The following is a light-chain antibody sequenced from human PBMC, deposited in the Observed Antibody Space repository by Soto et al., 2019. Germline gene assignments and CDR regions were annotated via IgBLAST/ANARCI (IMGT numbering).Light chain of an antibody. Sequence: EIVLTQSPATVSLSPGERATLCCRSSQSVSSYLAWYQQKPGQAPRLLIYDASNRATGIPARFSGSGSGTDFTLTISSLEPEDFAVYYCQQRSNWPPITFGQGTRLEIK. J-gene: IGKJ5*01. CDR3: QQRSNWPPIT. CDR1: QSVSSY. V-gene: IGKV3-11*01. CDR2: DAS.